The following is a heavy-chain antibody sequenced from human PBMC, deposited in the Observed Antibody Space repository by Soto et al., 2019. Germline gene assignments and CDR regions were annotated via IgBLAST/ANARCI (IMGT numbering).Heavy chain of an antibody. V-gene: IGHV4-39*01. CDR3: ARHRGYYDLPGYFDY. CDR1: GGSISSSNYF. CDR2: IYYSGST. D-gene: IGHD3-22*01. J-gene: IGHJ4*02. Sequence: NPSETLSLTCTVSGGSISSSNYFWGWIRQPPGKGLEWIGSIYYSGSTYYNPSLKSRVTVSVDTSKNHFSLKLSSVTAADTAVYYCARHRGYYDLPGYFDYWGQGTLVTVSS.